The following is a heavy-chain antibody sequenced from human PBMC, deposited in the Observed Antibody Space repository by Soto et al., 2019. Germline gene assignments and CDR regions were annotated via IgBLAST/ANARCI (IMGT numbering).Heavy chain of an antibody. J-gene: IGHJ4*02. D-gene: IGHD6-19*01. V-gene: IGHV3-23*01. CDR1: GFTFSIYA. CDR3: AREPGVSSGWYVDY. CDR2: MSRTGDNT. Sequence: PGGSLRLSCAASGFTFSIYAMTWVRQSQGKGLEWVSSMSRTGDNTYYADSVKGRFTISRDNAKTSLYLQMNSLRAEDTAVYYCAREPGVSSGWYVDYWGQGTLVTVSS.